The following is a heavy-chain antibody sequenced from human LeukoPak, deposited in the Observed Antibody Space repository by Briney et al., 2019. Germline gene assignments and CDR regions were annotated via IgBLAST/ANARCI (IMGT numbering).Heavy chain of an antibody. CDR1: GLTFSSYE. D-gene: IGHD3-22*01. Sequence: PVGSLRLSCAASGLTFSSYEMNWVRQAPGKGLEWVSYISSSGSSIYYADSVKGRFTISRDNAKKSLYLQMHSLRAEDTAVYYCARDSHKFDSSGYYPDAFDIWGQGTLVTVSS. CDR3: ARDSHKFDSSGYYPDAFDI. J-gene: IGHJ3*02. CDR2: ISSSGSSI. V-gene: IGHV3-48*03.